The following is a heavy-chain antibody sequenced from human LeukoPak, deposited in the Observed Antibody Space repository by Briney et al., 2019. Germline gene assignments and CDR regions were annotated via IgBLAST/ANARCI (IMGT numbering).Heavy chain of an antibody. V-gene: IGHV4-61*08. CDR3: ARGVVAAPQTFDY. J-gene: IGHJ4*02. CDR2: IYFSGST. Sequence: SETLSLTCTVSGGSISSFYWSWFYWSWIRQPPGKGMEWIGYIYFSGSTNYNPSLKSRVTISVDTSKNQFSLKLSSVTAADTAVYYCARGVVAAPQTFDYWGQGTLVTVSS. D-gene: IGHD2-15*01. CDR1: GGSISSFYWSWFY.